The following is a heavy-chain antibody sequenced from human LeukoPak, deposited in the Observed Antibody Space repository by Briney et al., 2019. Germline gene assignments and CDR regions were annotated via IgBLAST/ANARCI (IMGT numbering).Heavy chain of an antibody. J-gene: IGHJ4*02. CDR1: GFTFSSYA. D-gene: IGHD3-22*01. Sequence: PGGSLRLSCAASGFTFSSYAMSWVRQAPGKGLEWVSAISGSGGSTYYADPVKGRLTISRDNSKNTLYLQMNSLRAEDTAVYYCAKVDFANDSSGYYYDYWGQGTLVTVSS. CDR3: AKVDFANDSSGYYYDY. CDR2: ISGSGGST. V-gene: IGHV3-23*01.